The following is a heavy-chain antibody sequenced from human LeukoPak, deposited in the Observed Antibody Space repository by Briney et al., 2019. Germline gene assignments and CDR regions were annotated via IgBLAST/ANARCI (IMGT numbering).Heavy chain of an antibody. CDR2: INTDGSST. D-gene: IGHD2-15*01. J-gene: IGHJ4*02. Sequence: PGGSLRLSCAASGFTFSSYWMHWVRQAPGKGLVWVSRINTDGSSTSYADSVKGRFTISGDNAKNTLYLQMNSLRAEDTAVYYCAKGIKKGSYYFDYWGQGTLVTVSS. CDR3: AKGIKKGSYYFDY. CDR1: GFTFSSYW. V-gene: IGHV3-74*01.